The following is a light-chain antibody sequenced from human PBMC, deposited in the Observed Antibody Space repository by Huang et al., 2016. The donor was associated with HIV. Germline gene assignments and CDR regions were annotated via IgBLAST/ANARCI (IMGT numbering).Light chain of an antibody. CDR3: QQRSNWPYT. V-gene: IGKV3-11*01. Sequence: EIVLTQSPATLSLSPGERATLPCRASQSFSSYLAWYQQKPGQAPRLLIYDASNRATGIPARFSGSGSGTDFTLTISSLEPEDFAVYYCQQRSNWPYTFGQGTKLEIK. CDR2: DAS. CDR1: QSFSSY. J-gene: IGKJ2*01.